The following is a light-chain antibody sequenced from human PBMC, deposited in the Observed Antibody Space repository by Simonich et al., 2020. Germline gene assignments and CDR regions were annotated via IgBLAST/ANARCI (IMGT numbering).Light chain of an antibody. CDR1: QSVLYSSNNKNY. CDR2: WAS. V-gene: IGKV4-1*01. CDR3: QQSYSTPYT. J-gene: IGKJ2*01. Sequence: DLVMTQSPDSLAVSLGARATINCKSSQSVLYSSNNKNYLAWYQQKPGQPPKLLIYWASTRESGVPDRFSGSGSGTDFTLTISSLQPEDFATYYCQQSYSTPYTFGQGTKLEIK.